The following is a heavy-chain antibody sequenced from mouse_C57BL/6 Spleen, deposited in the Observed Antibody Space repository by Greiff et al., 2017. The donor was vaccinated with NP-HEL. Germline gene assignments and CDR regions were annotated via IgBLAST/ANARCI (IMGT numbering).Heavy chain of an antibody. CDR3: ARGYGSSYERYYAMDY. D-gene: IGHD1-1*01. J-gene: IGHJ4*01. CDR2: INPSNGGT. CDR1: GYTFTSYW. Sequence: VQLQQPGTELVKPGASVKLSCKASGYTFTSYWMHWVKQRPGQGLEWIGNINPSNGGTNYNEKFKSKATLTVDKSSSTAYMQLSSLTSEDSAVYYGARGYGSSYERYYAMDYWGQGTSVTVSS. V-gene: IGHV1-53*01.